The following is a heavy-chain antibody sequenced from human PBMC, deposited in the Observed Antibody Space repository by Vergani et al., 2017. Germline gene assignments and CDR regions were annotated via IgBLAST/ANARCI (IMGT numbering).Heavy chain of an antibody. CDR2: ISPNSGCT. Sequence: QVQLVQSVTEVEKPGASVKVSCKASGYTFTGYYIHWVRQAPGQALEWMGWISPNSGCTNYAQKFQGRVTMTRDTSISTAYMELSRLRSDDTAVYYCARSCGTNTCSNAGTQYYYYYYLDIWGKGTTVTVSS. D-gene: IGHD2-8*01. CDR3: ARSCGTNTCSNAGTQYYYYYYLDI. V-gene: IGHV1-2*02. J-gene: IGHJ6*03. CDR1: GYTFTGYY.